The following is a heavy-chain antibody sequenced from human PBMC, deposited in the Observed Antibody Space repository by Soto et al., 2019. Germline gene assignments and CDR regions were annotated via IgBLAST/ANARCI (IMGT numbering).Heavy chain of an antibody. J-gene: IGHJ6*02. D-gene: IGHD2-8*01. Sequence: QVQLQESGPGLVNPSQTLSLTCTVSGGSISSGGYYWSWIRQHPGQGLEWIGYIYYSGSTYYNPSLKCRVTISVDTSKNQFSLKLSSVTAADTAVYYCARDYCTNCLCYYGMDVWGHGTTITVSS. CDR1: GGSISSGGYY. CDR2: IYYSGST. V-gene: IGHV4-31*03. CDR3: ARDYCTNCLCYYGMDV.